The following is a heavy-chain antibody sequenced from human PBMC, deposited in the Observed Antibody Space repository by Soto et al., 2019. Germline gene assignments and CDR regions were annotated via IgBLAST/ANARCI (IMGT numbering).Heavy chain of an antibody. J-gene: IGHJ6*02. Sequence: SEPLSLTCAVYGGSISGYYLSWISKPPGKGLEWIGEINHSGSTNYNPSLKSRVTISVDTSKNQFSLKLSSVTAADTAVYYCARWPVWFGHYYYYGMDVWGQGTTVTVSS. D-gene: IGHD3-10*01. V-gene: IGHV4-34*01. CDR2: INHSGST. CDR1: GGSISGYY. CDR3: ARWPVWFGHYYYYGMDV.